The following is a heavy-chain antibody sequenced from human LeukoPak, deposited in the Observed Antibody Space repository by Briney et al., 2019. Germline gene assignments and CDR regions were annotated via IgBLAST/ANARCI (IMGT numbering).Heavy chain of an antibody. J-gene: IGHJ5*02. CDR3: ARHSHIAARRRSWFDP. V-gene: IGHV4-59*01. CDR1: GGSISSYY. Sequence: SETLSLTCTVSGGSISSYYWSWIRQPPGKGLEWIGYTYYSGSTNYNPSLKSRVTISVDTSKNQFSLKLSSVTAADTAVYYCARHSHIAARRRSWFDPWGQGTLVTVSS. CDR2: TYYSGST. D-gene: IGHD6-6*01.